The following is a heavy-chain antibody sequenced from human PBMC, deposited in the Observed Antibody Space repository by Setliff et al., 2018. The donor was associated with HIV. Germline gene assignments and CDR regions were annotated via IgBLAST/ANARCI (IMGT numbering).Heavy chain of an antibody. CDR2: IYYGGST. CDR1: GDSVSSASYY. CDR3: ARARLLGGFLS. J-gene: IGHJ5*02. Sequence: PSETLSLTCTVSGDSVSSASYYWSWIRQPPGKGLEWIGYIYYGGSTDYNPALKNRVAISVDTSRNRVSLKMTSVTAADTAVYYCARARLLGGFLSWGRGALVTVSS. D-gene: IGHD7-27*01. V-gene: IGHV4-61*01.